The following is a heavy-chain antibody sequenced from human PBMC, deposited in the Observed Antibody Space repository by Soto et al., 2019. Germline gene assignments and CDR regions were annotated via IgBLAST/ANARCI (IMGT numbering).Heavy chain of an antibody. D-gene: IGHD3-10*01. CDR1: GHSISSGYY. CDR2: FYHSGST. Sequence: ETLSLTCAVSGHSISSGYYWGWIRQPPGKGLEWIGSFYHSGSTYYNPSLKSRVTISVDTSKNQFSLKLSSVTAADTAVYYCARGEYYGSGNYFDYWGQGTLVTVSS. CDR3: ARGEYYGSGNYFDY. V-gene: IGHV4-38-2*01. J-gene: IGHJ4*02.